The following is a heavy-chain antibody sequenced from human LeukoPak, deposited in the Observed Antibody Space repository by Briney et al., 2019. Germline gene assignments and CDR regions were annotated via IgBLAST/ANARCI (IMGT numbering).Heavy chain of an antibody. D-gene: IGHD1-1*01. CDR2: IYTSGST. CDR3: ARHPRGSNNWSYYFDY. Sequence: SETLSLTCTVSGGSISSYYWSWIRQPAGKGLEWIGRIYTSGSTDYNPSLKSRVTMSVDKSKNHLSLKLSSVTAADTAVYYCARHPRGSNNWSYYFDYWGQGALVTVSS. V-gene: IGHV4-4*07. CDR1: GGSISSYY. J-gene: IGHJ4*02.